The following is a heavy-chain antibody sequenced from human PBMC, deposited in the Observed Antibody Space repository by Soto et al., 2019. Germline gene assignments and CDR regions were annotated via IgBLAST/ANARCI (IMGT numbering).Heavy chain of an antibody. J-gene: IGHJ3*02. CDR3: AKERRYSFDAFDI. CDR2: ISYDGREK. Sequence: QEQLVESGGGVVQAGRSLRLSCAASGFTFNFFGMHWVRQAPGKGLEWVAVISYDGREKYYADSVKGRFNMSRDNSKIMVYLEMISLIPEDTSVYYCAKERRYSFDAFDIWGHGTMVTVSS. D-gene: IGHD5-12*01. V-gene: IGHV3-30*18. CDR1: GFTFNFFG.